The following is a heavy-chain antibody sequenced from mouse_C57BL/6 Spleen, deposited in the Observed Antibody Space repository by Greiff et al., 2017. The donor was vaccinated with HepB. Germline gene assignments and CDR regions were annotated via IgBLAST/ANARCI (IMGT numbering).Heavy chain of an antibody. CDR1: GYTFTSYW. J-gene: IGHJ4*01. V-gene: IGHV1-55*01. CDR3: ARRGYSNYHYYYAMDY. Sequence: QVQLQQSGAELVKPGASVKMSCKASGYTFTSYWITWVKQRPGQGLEWIGDIYPGSGSTNYNEKFKSKATLTVDTSSSTAYMQLSSLTSEDSAVYYCARRGYSNYHYYYAMDYWGQGTSVTVSS. CDR2: IYPGSGST. D-gene: IGHD2-5*01.